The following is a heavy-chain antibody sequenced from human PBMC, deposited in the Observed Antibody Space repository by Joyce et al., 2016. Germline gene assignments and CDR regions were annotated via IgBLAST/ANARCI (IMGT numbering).Heavy chain of an antibody. CDR1: GVSISLTTYY. V-gene: IGHV4-39*01. CDR3: ATGAYYSDSTGYYPDAFDF. CDR2: IYYSGST. J-gene: IGHJ3*01. D-gene: IGHD3-22*01. Sequence: QLQLQESGPGLVKPSETLSLTCTVSGVSISLTTYYWGWIRQPPGKGLEWIGNIYYSGSTYYNPSRKSRVTISFDTSKNQFSLRFSSVTAADTAVYYCATGAYYSDSTGYYPDAFDFWGQWTMVTVSS.